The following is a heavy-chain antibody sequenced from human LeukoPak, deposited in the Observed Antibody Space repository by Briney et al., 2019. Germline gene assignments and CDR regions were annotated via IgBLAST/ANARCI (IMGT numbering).Heavy chain of an antibody. D-gene: IGHD2-15*01. CDR3: ARGACSGGSCYYWFDP. CDR2: MNPNSGNT. Sequence: ASVKVSCKASGYTFTSYDINWVRQATGQGLEWMGWMNPNSGNTGYAQKFQGRVTMTRNTSISTAYMELSSLRSEDTAVYYCARGACSGGSCYYWFDPWAREPWSPSPQ. V-gene: IGHV1-8*01. J-gene: IGHJ5*02. CDR1: GYTFTSYD.